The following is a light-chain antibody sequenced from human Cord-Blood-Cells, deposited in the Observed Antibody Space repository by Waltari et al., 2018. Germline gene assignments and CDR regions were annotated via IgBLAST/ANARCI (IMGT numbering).Light chain of an antibody. Sequence: SYELTQPPSVSVSPGQTASITCSGDKLGDKYACWYQQKPAQSPVLVIYHDSKRTSGIPERFSGSNSGNTATLTISRTQAMDEADYYCQAWDSSTAIYVFGTGTKVTVL. J-gene: IGLJ1*01. V-gene: IGLV3-1*01. CDR3: QAWDSSTAIYV. CDR1: KLGDKY. CDR2: HDS.